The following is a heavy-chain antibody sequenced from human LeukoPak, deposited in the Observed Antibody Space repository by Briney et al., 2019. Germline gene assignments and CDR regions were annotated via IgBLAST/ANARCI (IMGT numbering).Heavy chain of an antibody. D-gene: IGHD2-15*01. J-gene: IGHJ4*02. CDR3: ARAVRNCSGGSCACYFDY. CDR2: MNPNSGNT. Sequence: ASVKVSCKASGYTFTSYDINWVRQATGQGLEWMGWMNPNSGNTGYAQKFQGRVTMTRNTSISTAYMELSSLRSEDTAVYYCARAVRNCSGGSCACYFDYWGQGTLVTVSS. V-gene: IGHV1-8*01. CDR1: GYTFTSYD.